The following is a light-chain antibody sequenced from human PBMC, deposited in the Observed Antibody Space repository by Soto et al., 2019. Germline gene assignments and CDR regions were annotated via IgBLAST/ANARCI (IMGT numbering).Light chain of an antibody. J-gene: IGKJ4*01. CDR2: GAS. CDR3: QQYNKWPLT. CDR1: QSVYST. V-gene: IGKV3-15*01. Sequence: EIVMTQSPATLSVSPGERATLSCRASQSVYSTLAWYQQKPGQAPRLLIYGASTRATGIPARFSGTGSATEFTLTISSLQSEDSAVYYSQQYNKWPLTFGGGTKVEIK.